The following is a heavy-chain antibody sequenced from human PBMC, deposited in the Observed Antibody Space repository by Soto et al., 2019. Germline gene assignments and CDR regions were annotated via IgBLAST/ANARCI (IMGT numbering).Heavy chain of an antibody. CDR2: ITHGSSYN. Sequence: GGSLRLSCAASGFTFSSYGMHWVRQAPGKGLEWVAVITHGSSYNDYADSVKGRFTISRDNAKRSLYLQMMSLTAEDTAIYYCVRGGGGGLFDPWGQGTMVTVSS. D-gene: IGHD2-15*01. V-gene: IGHV3-30*03. J-gene: IGHJ5*02. CDR1: GFTFSSYG. CDR3: VRGGGGGLFDP.